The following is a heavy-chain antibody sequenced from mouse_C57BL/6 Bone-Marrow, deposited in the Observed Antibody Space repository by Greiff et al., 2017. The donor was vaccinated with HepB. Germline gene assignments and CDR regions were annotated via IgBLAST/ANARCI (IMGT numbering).Heavy chain of an antibody. V-gene: IGHV1-81*01. Sequence: QVQLQHSGAELAGPGASVKLSCKASGYTFTSYGISWVKQRTGQGLEWIGEIYPRSGNTYYNEKFKGKATLTADKSSSTAYMELRSLTSEDSAVYFCARDYYYGSSYVWFAYWGQGTLVTVSA. CDR3: ARDYYYGSSYVWFAY. D-gene: IGHD1-1*01. J-gene: IGHJ3*01. CDR1: GYTFTSYG. CDR2: IYPRSGNT.